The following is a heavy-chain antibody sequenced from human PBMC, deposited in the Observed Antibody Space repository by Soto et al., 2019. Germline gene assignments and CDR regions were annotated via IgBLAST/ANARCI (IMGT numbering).Heavy chain of an antibody. Sequence: QAQLVQSGAEVKKPGSSVKVSCKASGGTFSSHTFSWVRQAPGQGLEWMGRIIPALGTATYEQKFQGRVTIPEDEAATTVYMELNSLRAEDAAVYYCARPDFGDYWYFDLWGRGTLVTVSS. D-gene: IGHD4-17*01. CDR3: ARPDFGDYWYFDL. CDR1: GGTFSSHT. J-gene: IGHJ2*01. CDR2: IIPALGTA. V-gene: IGHV1-69*08.